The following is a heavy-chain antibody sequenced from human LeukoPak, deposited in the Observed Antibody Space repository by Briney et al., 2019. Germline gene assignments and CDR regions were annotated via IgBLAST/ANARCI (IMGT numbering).Heavy chain of an antibody. V-gene: IGHV4-39*07. Sequence: PSETLSLTCTVSGGSISSSSYYWGWIRQPPGKGLEWIGSIYYSGSTYYNPSLKSRVTISVDTSKNKFSLKLSSVTAADTAVYYCARSLYGSGSYHGDYWGQGTLVTVSS. D-gene: IGHD3-10*01. CDR2: IYYSGST. CDR3: ARSLYGSGSYHGDY. CDR1: GGSISSSSYY. J-gene: IGHJ4*02.